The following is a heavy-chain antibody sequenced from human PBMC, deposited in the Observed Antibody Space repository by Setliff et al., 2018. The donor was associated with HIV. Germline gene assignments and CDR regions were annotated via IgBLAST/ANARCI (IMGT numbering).Heavy chain of an antibody. Sequence: SETLSLTCTVSGGSISSGSYYWSWIRQPAGKGLEWIGRIYTSGSTNYNPSLKSRVTISVDTSKNQFSLKLSSVTAADTAVYYCVRGPGELGAFDIWGQGTMVTVSS. D-gene: IGHD1-26*01. CDR3: VRGPGELGAFDI. J-gene: IGHJ3*02. CDR2: IYTSGST. CDR1: GGSISSGSYY. V-gene: IGHV4-61*02.